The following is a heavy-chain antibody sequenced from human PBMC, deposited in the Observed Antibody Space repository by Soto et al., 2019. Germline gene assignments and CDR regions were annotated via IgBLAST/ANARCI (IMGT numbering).Heavy chain of an antibody. J-gene: IGHJ4*02. CDR2: NNHSGST. Sequence: QVQLQPWGAGLLKPSETLSLTCAVYGGSFSGYYWSWIRQPPGKGLEWIGENNHSGSTNYNPSLNGRVTISVDTAKNQFSLKLSSVTAADTAVYYCARAIYDFWSGYSPLDYWGQGTLVTVSS. CDR1: GGSFSGYY. CDR3: ARAIYDFWSGYSPLDY. D-gene: IGHD3-3*01. V-gene: IGHV4-34*01.